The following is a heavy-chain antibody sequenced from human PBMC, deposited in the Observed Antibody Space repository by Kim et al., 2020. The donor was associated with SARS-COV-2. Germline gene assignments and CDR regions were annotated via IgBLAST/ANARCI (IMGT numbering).Heavy chain of an antibody. J-gene: IGHJ4*02. CDR2: IYYSGST. CDR3: ARAGIMITFGGVIANNHCDY. D-gene: IGHD3-16*02. Sequence: SETLSLTCTVSGGSISSSSYYWGWIRQPPGKGLEWIGSIYYSGSTYYNPSLKSRVTISVDTSKNQFSLKLSSVTAADTAVYYCARAGIMITFGGVIANNHCDYWGQGTLVTVSS. CDR1: GGSISSSSYY. V-gene: IGHV4-39*01.